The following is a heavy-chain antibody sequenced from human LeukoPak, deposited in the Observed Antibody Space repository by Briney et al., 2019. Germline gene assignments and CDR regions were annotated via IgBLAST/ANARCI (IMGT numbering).Heavy chain of an antibody. CDR3: ARSPRFGSGSYSIDY. CDR1: GGTFSSYA. J-gene: IGHJ4*02. V-gene: IGHV1-69*04. D-gene: IGHD3-10*01. Sequence: AASVKVSCKASGGTFSSYAISWVRQAPGQGLEWMGRIIPILGIANYARKFQGRATITADKSTSTAYMELSSLRSADTAVYYCARSPRFGSGSYSIDYWGQGTLVTVSS. CDR2: IIPILGIA.